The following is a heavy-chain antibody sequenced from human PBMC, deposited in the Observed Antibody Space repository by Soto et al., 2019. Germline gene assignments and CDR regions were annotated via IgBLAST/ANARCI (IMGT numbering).Heavy chain of an antibody. Sequence: PSETLSLTCTVSNGSINNYYWTWIRQSPGKGLEWIGFVYYSGTTNYNPSLKSRVTISLHTSXSQFSLRLSSVTAADTAVYYCARAPRDAIPDYWGQGTMVTVSS. CDR3: ARAPRDAIPDY. CDR1: NGSINNYY. V-gene: IGHV4-59*01. CDR2: VYYSGTT. J-gene: IGHJ4*02.